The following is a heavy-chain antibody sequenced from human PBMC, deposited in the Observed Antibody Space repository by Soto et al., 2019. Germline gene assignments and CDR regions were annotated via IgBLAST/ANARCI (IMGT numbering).Heavy chain of an antibody. CDR2: IYYSGST. CDR3: ARIDPPLMLASSEP. J-gene: IGHJ5*02. D-gene: IGHD6-6*01. CDR1: GGSISSNY. V-gene: IGHV4-59*01. Sequence: SETLSLTCTVSGGSISSNYWSWIRQPPGKGLEWIGYIYYSGSTNYNSSLKSRVTISVHTSKNQFSLKLTSVTAADTAVYYCARIDPPLMLASSEPWGQGTLVTVSS.